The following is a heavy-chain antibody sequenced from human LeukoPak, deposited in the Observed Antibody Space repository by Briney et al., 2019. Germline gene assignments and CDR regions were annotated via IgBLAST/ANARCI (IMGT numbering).Heavy chain of an antibody. D-gene: IGHD5-24*01. Sequence: GGSLRLSCAASGFTFSSYAMHWVRQAPGKGLEWVAVISYDGSNKYYADSVKGRFTISRDNSKNTLYLQMNSLRAEDTAVYYCARDVGRDGYNPVGDYWGQGTLVTVSS. CDR3: ARDVGRDGYNPVGDY. CDR1: GFTFSSYA. J-gene: IGHJ4*02. CDR2: ISYDGSNK. V-gene: IGHV3-30-3*01.